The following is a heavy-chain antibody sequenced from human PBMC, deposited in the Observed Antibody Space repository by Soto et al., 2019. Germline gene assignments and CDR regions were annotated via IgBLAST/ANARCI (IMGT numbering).Heavy chain of an antibody. CDR2: INAGNGNT. CDR3: AGGFSGGDADWVDP. CDR1: GYTFTSYA. D-gene: IGHD2-21*02. Sequence: QVQLVQSGAEVKKPGASVKVSCKASGYTFTSYAMHWVRQAPGQRLEWMGWINAGNGNTKYSQKFQGRVTITRDTSTSSSYMELSSLRSEDTAVYYCAGGFSGGDADWVDPWGQGSLVTVSS. J-gene: IGHJ5*02. V-gene: IGHV1-3*01.